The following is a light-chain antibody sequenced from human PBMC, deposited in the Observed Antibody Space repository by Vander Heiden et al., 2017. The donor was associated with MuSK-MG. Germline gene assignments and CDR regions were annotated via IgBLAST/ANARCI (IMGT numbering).Light chain of an antibody. V-gene: IGLV3-19*01. CDR2: GKN. Sequence: SSELTQDPAVSVALGQTGRITCQGDSLRSYYASWYQQKPGQAPVLVIYGKNNRPSGIPDRFSGSSSGNTASLTITGAQAEDEADYYCNSRDSSGNHHVVFGGGTKLTVL. CDR3: NSRDSSGNHHVV. J-gene: IGLJ2*01. CDR1: SLRSYY.